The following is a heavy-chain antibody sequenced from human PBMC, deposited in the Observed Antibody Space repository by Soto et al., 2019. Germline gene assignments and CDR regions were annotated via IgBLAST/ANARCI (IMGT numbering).Heavy chain of an antibody. CDR1: GFTFSSYG. Sequence: QVQLVESGGGVVQPGRSLRLSCAASGFTFSSYGMHWVRQAPGKGLEWVAVISYDGSNKYYADSVKGRFTISRDNSKNXLYLQMNSLSAEDTAVYYCAKDSYVRLIAAADLDYWGQGTLVTVSS. CDR2: ISYDGSNK. V-gene: IGHV3-30*18. J-gene: IGHJ4*02. CDR3: AKDSYVRLIAAADLDY. D-gene: IGHD6-13*01.